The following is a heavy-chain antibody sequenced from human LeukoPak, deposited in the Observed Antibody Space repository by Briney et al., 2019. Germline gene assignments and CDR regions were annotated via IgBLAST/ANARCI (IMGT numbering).Heavy chain of an antibody. CDR2: IYYSGST. Sequence: SETLSLTCTVSGGSISSSSYYWGWIRQPPGKGLKWIGSIYYSGSTYYNPSLKSRVTISVDTSKNQFSLKLSSVTAADTAVYYRARHPSPWLRLDFDYWGQGTLVTVSS. D-gene: IGHD3-16*01. V-gene: IGHV4-39*01. CDR3: ARHPSPWLRLDFDY. CDR1: GGSISSSSYY. J-gene: IGHJ4*02.